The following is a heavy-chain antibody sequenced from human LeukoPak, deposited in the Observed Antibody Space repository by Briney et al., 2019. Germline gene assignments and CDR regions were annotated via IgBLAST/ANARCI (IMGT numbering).Heavy chain of an antibody. CDR3: ARWNYDRSGYNDY. J-gene: IGHJ4*02. D-gene: IGHD3-22*01. CDR1: GYTLTGYY. Sequence: ASVKVSCKASGYTLTGYYMHWVRQAPGQGLEWMGWINPNSGGTNYAQKFQGRVTMTRDTSISTAYMELSRLRSDDTAVYYCARWNYDRSGYNDYWGQGTLVTVSS. V-gene: IGHV1-2*02. CDR2: INPNSGGT.